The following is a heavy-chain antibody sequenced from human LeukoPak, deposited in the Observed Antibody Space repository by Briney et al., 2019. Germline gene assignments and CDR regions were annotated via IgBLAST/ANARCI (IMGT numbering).Heavy chain of an antibody. Sequence: KPSETLSLTCAVYGGSFSGYYWSWIRQPPGKGLEWIGEINHSGSTNYNPSLKSRVTISVDTSKNQFSLKLSSVTAADTAVYYCARGGTIFGVVISYGYYYYGMDVWGQGTTVTVSS. CDR1: GGSFSGYY. V-gene: IGHV4-34*01. CDR2: INHSGST. J-gene: IGHJ6*02. CDR3: ARGGTIFGVVISYGYYYYGMDV. D-gene: IGHD3-3*01.